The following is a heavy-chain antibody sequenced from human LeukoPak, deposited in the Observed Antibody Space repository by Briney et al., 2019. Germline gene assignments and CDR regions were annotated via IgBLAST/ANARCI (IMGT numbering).Heavy chain of an antibody. CDR1: GFTFSTSG. CDR3: IKNNDYDYSYAY. CDR2: IPGGGGNT. Sequence: GGSLRLSCAASGFTFSTSGMNWVRQAPGKGLEWASGIPGGGGNTYYADSVKGRFTISRDNSKNTLYLQMNSLRAEDTAVYYCIKNNDYDYSYAYWGQGALVTVSS. J-gene: IGHJ4*02. D-gene: IGHD3-3*01. V-gene: IGHV3-23*01.